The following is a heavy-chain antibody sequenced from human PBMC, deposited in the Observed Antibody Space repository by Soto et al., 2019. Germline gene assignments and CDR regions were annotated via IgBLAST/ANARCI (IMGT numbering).Heavy chain of an antibody. CDR3: ARVRYGLYGMDV. CDR2: ISGSGGST. D-gene: IGHD1-1*01. J-gene: IGHJ6*02. Sequence: PGGSLRLSCAASGFTFSSYAMSWVRQAPGKGLEWVSAISGSGGSTYYADSVKGRFTISRDNSKNTLYLQMNSLRAEDTAVYYCARVRYGLYGMDVWGQGTTVTVSS. CDR1: GFTFSSYA. V-gene: IGHV3-23*01.